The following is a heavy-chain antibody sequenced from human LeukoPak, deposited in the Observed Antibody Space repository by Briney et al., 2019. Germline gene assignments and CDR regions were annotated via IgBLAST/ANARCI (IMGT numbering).Heavy chain of an antibody. V-gene: IGHV4-30-4*01. CDR3: AREAAESYYDSSGYFDY. CDR2: IYYSGST. Sequence: SQTLSLTCTVSGGPISSGDYYWSWIRQPPGKGLEWIGYIYYSGSTYYNPSLKSRVTISVDTSKNQFSLKLSSVTAADTAVYYCAREAAESYYDSSGYFDYWGQGTLVTVSS. D-gene: IGHD3-22*01. CDR1: GGPISSGDYY. J-gene: IGHJ4*02.